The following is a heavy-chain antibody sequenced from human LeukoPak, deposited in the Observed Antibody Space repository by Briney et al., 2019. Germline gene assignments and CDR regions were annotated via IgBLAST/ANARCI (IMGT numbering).Heavy chain of an antibody. Sequence: GGSLRLSCAAPGFSFSGFWMSWLRQAPGKGLEWVANIKEDGKKIYQVDSLKGRFTISRDNAKNSLFLQMNSLRVEDTAIYYCARGQNWNHDFWGQGTLVTVSS. J-gene: IGHJ4*02. CDR1: GFSFSGFW. V-gene: IGHV3-7*01. CDR3: ARGQNWNHDF. CDR2: IKEDGKKI. D-gene: IGHD1-14*01.